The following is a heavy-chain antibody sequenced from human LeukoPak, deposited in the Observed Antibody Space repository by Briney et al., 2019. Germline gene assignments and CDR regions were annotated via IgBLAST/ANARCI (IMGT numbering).Heavy chain of an antibody. Sequence: GGSPRLSCAASGFTFSSYAMHWVRQAPGKGLEWVAVISYDGSNKYYADSVKGRFTISRDNSKNTLYLQMNSLRAEDTAVYYCAREGIQRGYSYAELGYWGQGTLVTVSS. CDR3: AREGIQRGYSYAELGY. V-gene: IGHV3-30-3*01. D-gene: IGHD5-18*01. CDR2: ISYDGSNK. J-gene: IGHJ4*02. CDR1: GFTFSSYA.